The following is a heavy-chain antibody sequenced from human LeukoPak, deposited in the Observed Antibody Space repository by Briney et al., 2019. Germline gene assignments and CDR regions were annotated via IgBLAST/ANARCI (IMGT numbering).Heavy chain of an antibody. J-gene: IGHJ5*02. D-gene: IGHD3-9*01. CDR3: ARTHFDSLGWFDP. CDR1: GGSFSGYY. Sequence: SETLSPTCAVYGGSFSGYYWSWIRQPPGKGLEWIGEINHRGSTNYNPSLKSRVTISVDTSKNQFSLKLSSVTAADTALYFCARTHFDSLGWFDPWGQGIQVIVSS. CDR2: INHRGST. V-gene: IGHV4-34*01.